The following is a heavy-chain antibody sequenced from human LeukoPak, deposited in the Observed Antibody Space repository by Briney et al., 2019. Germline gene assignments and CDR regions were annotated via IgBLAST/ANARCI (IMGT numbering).Heavy chain of an antibody. V-gene: IGHV3-23*01. CDR2: ISFDGAGT. J-gene: IGHJ4*02. Sequence: GGSLRLSCTASGFTFSTYAMIWVRQAPGKGLQWVSAISFDGAGTYYAASVKGRFTISRDNSKSTLYLQMNSLRAEDTAVYYCATSIAVADDFDYWGQGTLVTVSS. CDR3: ATSIAVADDFDY. D-gene: IGHD6-19*01. CDR1: GFTFSTYA.